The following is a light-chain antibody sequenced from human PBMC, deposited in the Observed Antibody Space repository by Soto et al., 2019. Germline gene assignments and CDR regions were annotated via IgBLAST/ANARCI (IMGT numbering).Light chain of an antibody. Sequence: QSVPTQPPSASGSPGQSVSISCAGTSSDVGGYNFVSWYQQHPGKAPKLMIYEVTKRPSGVPERFSGSKSGNTASLTVSGLQSEDEADYYCSSYAGGNVVFGGGTKLTVL. CDR2: EVT. CDR1: SSDVGGYNF. V-gene: IGLV2-8*01. J-gene: IGLJ2*01. CDR3: SSYAGGNVV.